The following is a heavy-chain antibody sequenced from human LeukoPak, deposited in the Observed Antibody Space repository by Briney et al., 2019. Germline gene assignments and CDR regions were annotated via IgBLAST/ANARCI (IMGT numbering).Heavy chain of an antibody. V-gene: IGHV1-18*01. Sequence: ASVKVSCKASGYTFTSYGISWVRQAPGQGLEWMGWISAYNGNTNYAQKLQGRVTMTTDTSTSTAYMELRSLRSDDTAVYYCARVVAGSFDYYYYMDVWGKGTTVTVSS. J-gene: IGHJ6*03. CDR3: ARVVAGSFDYYYYMDV. CDR1: GYTFTSYG. D-gene: IGHD2-15*01. CDR2: ISAYNGNT.